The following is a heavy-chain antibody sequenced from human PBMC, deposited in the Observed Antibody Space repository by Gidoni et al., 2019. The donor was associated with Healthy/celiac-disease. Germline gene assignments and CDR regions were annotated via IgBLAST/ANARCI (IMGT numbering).Heavy chain of an antibody. D-gene: IGHD1-26*01. J-gene: IGHJ4*02. Sequence: EVQLVESGGGLVKPGGSLRLSCAASGFTFRSYSMNWVRQAPGKGLEWVSSISSSSSYIYYADSVKGRFTISRDNAKNSLYLQMNSLRAEDTAVYYCARGPVGATTPYYFDYWGQGTLVTVSS. V-gene: IGHV3-21*01. CDR1: GFTFRSYS. CDR2: ISSSSSYI. CDR3: ARGPVGATTPYYFDY.